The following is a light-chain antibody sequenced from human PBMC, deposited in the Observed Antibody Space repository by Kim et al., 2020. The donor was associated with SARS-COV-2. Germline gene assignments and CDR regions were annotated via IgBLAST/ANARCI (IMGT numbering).Light chain of an antibody. CDR1: HDITNY. J-gene: IGKJ4*01. V-gene: IGKV1-33*01. CDR3: QQFYDVPLT. CDR2: DAS. Sequence: SASIGDRVTITCQASHDITNYLNWYQQKPGKAPKVLIYDASNLGTGVPSRFSGNGSGTHFTLIISSLQPEDTATYHCQQFYDVPLTFGGGTKLEI.